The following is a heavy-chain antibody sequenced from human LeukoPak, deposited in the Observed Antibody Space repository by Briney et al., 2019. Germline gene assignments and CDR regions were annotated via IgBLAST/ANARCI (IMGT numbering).Heavy chain of an antibody. J-gene: IGHJ3*02. D-gene: IGHD3-22*01. Sequence: PGGSLSLSCAASGFTFSSYAMSWVRQAPGKGLEWVSAISGSGGSTYYADSVKGRFTISRDNSKNTLYLKMNSLRAEDTAVYYCAKPTLDNYYDSSGYYSPGAFDIWGQGTMVTVSS. CDR3: AKPTLDNYYDSSGYYSPGAFDI. CDR1: GFTFSSYA. V-gene: IGHV3-23*01. CDR2: ISGSGGST.